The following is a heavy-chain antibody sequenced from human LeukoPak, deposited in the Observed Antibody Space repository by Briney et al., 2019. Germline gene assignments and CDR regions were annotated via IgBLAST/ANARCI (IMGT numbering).Heavy chain of an antibody. J-gene: IGHJ3*02. CDR2: INHSGST. CDR1: GGSFSGYY. CDR3: ARGRGSSGWFDAFDI. D-gene: IGHD6-19*01. Sequence: SETLSLTCAVYGGSFSGYYWSWIRQPPGKGLGWIGEINHSGSTNYNPSLKSRVTISVDTSKNQFSLKLSSVTAADTAVYYCARGRGSSGWFDAFDIWGQGTMVTVSS. V-gene: IGHV4-34*01.